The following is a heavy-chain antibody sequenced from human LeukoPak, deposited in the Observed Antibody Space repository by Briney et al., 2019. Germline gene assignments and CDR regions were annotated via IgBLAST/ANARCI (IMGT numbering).Heavy chain of an antibody. J-gene: IGHJ4*02. D-gene: IGHD3-3*01. CDR1: GGSISSGGYS. CDR3: ARLDDFTLDY. Sequence: SETLSLTCAVSGGSISSGGYSWSWIRQPPGKGLEWIGYIYHSGSTYYDPSLKSRVTISVDRSKNQFSLKLSSVTAADTAVYYCARLDDFTLDYWGQGTLVTVSS. V-gene: IGHV4-30-2*01. CDR2: IYHSGST.